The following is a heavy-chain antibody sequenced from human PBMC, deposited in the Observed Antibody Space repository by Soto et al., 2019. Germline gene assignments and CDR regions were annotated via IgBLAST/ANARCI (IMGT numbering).Heavy chain of an antibody. CDR2: ISYDGSNK. CDR1: GFTFSSYA. D-gene: IGHD3-22*01. Sequence: GGSLRLSCAASGFTFSSYAMHWVRQAPGKGLEWVAVISYDGSNKYYADSVKGRFTISRDNSKNTLYLQMNSLRAEDTAVYYCARMYYDSSGLDYWGQGTLVTVSS. CDR3: ARMYYDSSGLDY. J-gene: IGHJ4*02. V-gene: IGHV3-30-3*01.